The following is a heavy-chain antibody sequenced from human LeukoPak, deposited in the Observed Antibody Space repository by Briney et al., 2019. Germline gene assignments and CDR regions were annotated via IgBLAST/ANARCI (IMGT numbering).Heavy chain of an antibody. CDR3: AKAHSSGWYDYFDY. D-gene: IGHD6-19*01. J-gene: IGHJ4*02. Sequence: PGGSLRLSCATSGFIFTDYYMSWIRQAPGKGLEWVSPISGSGDRTYYADSVRGRFTISRDNSKNTLYLQMNSLRAEDTAIYYCAKAHSSGWYDYFDYWGQGTVVTVSS. CDR2: ISGSGDRT. CDR1: GFIFTDYY. V-gene: IGHV3-23*01.